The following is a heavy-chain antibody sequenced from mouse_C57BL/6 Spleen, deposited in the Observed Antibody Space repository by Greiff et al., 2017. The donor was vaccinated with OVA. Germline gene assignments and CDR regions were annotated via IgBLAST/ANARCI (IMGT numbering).Heavy chain of an antibody. CDR3: ARRNYYGSSYHFDY. Sequence: QVQLKQSGAELVKPGASVKISCKASGYAFSSYWMNWVKQRPGKGLEWIGQIYPGDGDTNYNGKFKGKATLTADKSSSTAYMQLSSLTSEDSAVYFCARRNYYGSSYHFDYWGQGTTLTVSS. V-gene: IGHV1-80*01. CDR2: IYPGDGDT. J-gene: IGHJ2*01. D-gene: IGHD1-1*01. CDR1: GYAFSSYW.